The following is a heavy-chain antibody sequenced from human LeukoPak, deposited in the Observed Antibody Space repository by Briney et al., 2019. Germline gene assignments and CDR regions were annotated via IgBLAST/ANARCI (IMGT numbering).Heavy chain of an antibody. Sequence: GGSLRLSCAASEFTFSTYAMSWVRQAPGKGLEWVSSISGSVGSAYYADSVKGRFIISRDNPKSTLYLQMNNLRAEDTAVYYCAKGAASSSRREFDYWGQGTLVTVSS. CDR3: AKGAASSSRREFDY. D-gene: IGHD6-13*01. J-gene: IGHJ4*02. CDR1: EFTFSTYA. CDR2: ISGSVGSA. V-gene: IGHV3-23*01.